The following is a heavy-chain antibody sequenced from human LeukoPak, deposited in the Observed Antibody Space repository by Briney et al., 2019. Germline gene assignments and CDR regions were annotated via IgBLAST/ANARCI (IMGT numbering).Heavy chain of an antibody. CDR1: GFTFSSSG. CDR3: ARSYYDSSGYQYYFDY. D-gene: IGHD3-22*01. J-gene: IGHJ4*02. V-gene: IGHV3-30*03. CDR2: ISYDDRNE. Sequence: PGRSLRLSCAASGFTFSSSGMHWVRQAPGQGPEWVAFISYDDRNEYYADSVKGRFTVSRDTSKTTLYLQMNSLRPEDTAVYYCARSYYDSSGYQYYFDYWGQGTLVTVSS.